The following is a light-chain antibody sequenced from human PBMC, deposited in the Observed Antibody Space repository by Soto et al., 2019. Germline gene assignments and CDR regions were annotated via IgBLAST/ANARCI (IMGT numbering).Light chain of an antibody. CDR3: ASWDNSLNGLYV. CDR1: SCHIGSHP. Sequence: QSVLTQQPSASGTPGQRVTISWSGSSCHIGSHPVNWYQQLPGTAPNLLLYGDNQRPSGVPDRFSASKSGASASLAISGLQSEDEATYYCASWDNSLNGLYVFGAGTKVTV. J-gene: IGLJ1*01. CDR2: GDN. V-gene: IGLV1-44*01.